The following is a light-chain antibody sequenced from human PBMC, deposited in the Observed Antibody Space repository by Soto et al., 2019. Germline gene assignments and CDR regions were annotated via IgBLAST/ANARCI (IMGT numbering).Light chain of an antibody. CDR1: SSDAGGYNY. Sequence: QSALTQPASSSVSPGPSITISCTGSSSDAGGYNYVSWYQQHPGKAPQLMFYDVSARPSGVSNRFSASKSVNTASLPISGLQAEDEAHYYFSSHTRSGTSVFGGGTQLTAL. V-gene: IGLV2-14*01. J-gene: IGLJ7*02. CDR3: SSHTRSGTSV. CDR2: DVS.